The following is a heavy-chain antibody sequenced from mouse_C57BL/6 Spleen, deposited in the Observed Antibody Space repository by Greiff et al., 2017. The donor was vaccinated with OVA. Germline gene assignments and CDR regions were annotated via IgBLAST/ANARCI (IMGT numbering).Heavy chain of an antibody. J-gene: IGHJ4*01. CDR3: ARDPYYDYDDGYAMDY. CDR1: GYTFTSYW. Sequence: QVQLKQSGTELVKPGASVKLSCKASGYTFTSYWMHWVKQRPGQGLEWIGNINPSNGGTNYNEKFKSKATLTVDKSSSTAYMQLSSLTSEDSAVYYCARDPYYDYDDGYAMDYWGQGTSVTVSS. V-gene: IGHV1-53*01. D-gene: IGHD2-4*01. CDR2: INPSNGGT.